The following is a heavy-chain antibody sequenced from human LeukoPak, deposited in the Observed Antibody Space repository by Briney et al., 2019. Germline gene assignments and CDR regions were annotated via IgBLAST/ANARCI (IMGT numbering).Heavy chain of an antibody. V-gene: IGHV3-7*01. Sequence: GGPLRLSCALSGFTFSRYWMSWVRRSPGKGVEWVANIKQDGSEKYYVDSVKGRFTISRDNAKNSLYLQMNSLRAEDTAVYYCARAEGYGGELDSWGQGTLVTVSS. D-gene: IGHD4-23*01. CDR2: IKQDGSEK. CDR1: GFTFSRYW. J-gene: IGHJ4*02. CDR3: ARAEGYGGELDS.